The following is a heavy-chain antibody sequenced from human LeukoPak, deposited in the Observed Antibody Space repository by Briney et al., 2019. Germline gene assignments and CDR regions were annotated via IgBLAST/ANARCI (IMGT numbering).Heavy chain of an antibody. CDR1: GFSLSTSGVG. D-gene: IGHD6-19*01. CDR2: IYWDDDK. CDR3: ARPIAVAGVDAFDI. V-gene: IGHV2-5*02. J-gene: IGHJ3*02. Sequence: SGPTLVNPPQTLTLTCTFSGFSLSTSGVGVGWIRQPPGKALEWLALIYWDDDKRYSPSLKSRLTITKDTSKNQVVLTMTNMDPVDTATYYCARPIAVAGVDAFDIWGQGTMVTVSS.